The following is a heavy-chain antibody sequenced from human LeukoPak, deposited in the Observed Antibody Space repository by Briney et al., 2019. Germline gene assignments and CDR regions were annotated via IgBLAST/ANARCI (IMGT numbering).Heavy chain of an antibody. J-gene: IGHJ3*02. Sequence: ASVKVSCKASGYTITTYAITWVRQAPGQGLEWMGWIRANNGNTNYAQKLQGRVTMTTDTYTSTAYMELRSLRSDDTAVYYCAREGDSSWLHDVFDIWGQGTMVTVSS. V-gene: IGHV1-18*01. CDR3: AREGDSSWLHDVFDI. D-gene: IGHD6-13*01. CDR1: GYTITTYA. CDR2: IRANNGNT.